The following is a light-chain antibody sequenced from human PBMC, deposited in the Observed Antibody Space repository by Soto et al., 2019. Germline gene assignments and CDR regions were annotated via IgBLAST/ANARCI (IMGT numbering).Light chain of an antibody. V-gene: IGLV1-47*01. Sequence: QSVLTQPPSASGTPGQRVTFSCSGGRSNIGSNYVFWYQQFPGTAPKLLIYRNDQRPSGVPDRFSGSKSGTSASLAISGLRSEDEADYYCTSWDDSLYHVVFGGGTKVTVL. J-gene: IGLJ2*01. CDR2: RND. CDR3: TSWDDSLYHVV. CDR1: RSNIGSNY.